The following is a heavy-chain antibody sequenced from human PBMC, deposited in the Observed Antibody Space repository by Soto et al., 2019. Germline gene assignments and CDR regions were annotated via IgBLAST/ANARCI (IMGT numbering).Heavy chain of an antibody. V-gene: IGHV3-48*01. CDR2: ISVSSSTM. CDR1: GFTFSSYS. J-gene: IGHJ6*02. D-gene: IGHD3-10*01. CDR3: ARERVNPGYYYYYGMDV. Sequence: EVQLVDSGGGLVQPGGSLRLSCAASGFTFSSYSMNWVRQAPGKGLEWVSYISVSSSTMYYADSVKGRFTISRDNAKSSLYLQMNSLRVEDTAVYYCARERVNPGYYYYYGMDVWGQGTTVTVSS.